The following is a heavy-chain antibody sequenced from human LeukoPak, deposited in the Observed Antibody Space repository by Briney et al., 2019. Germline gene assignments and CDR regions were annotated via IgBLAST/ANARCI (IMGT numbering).Heavy chain of an antibody. CDR2: ISGSGGST. CDR1: GFTFSSYA. D-gene: IGHD3-3*01. J-gene: IGHJ4*02. V-gene: IGHV3-23*01. CDR3: AKGTLPVWPRHYDFWSGYPTRWYFDY. Sequence: GGSLRLSCAASGFTFSSYAMSWVRQAPGKGLEWVSAISGSGGSTYYADSVKGRLTISRDNSKNTLYLQMNSLRAEDTAVYYCAKGTLPVWPRHYDFWSGYPTRWYFDYWGQGTLVTVSS.